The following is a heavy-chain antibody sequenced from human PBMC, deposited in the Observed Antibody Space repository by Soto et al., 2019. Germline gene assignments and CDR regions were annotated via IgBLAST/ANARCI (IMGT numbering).Heavy chain of an antibody. Sequence: PSETLSLTCTVSGGSISSGGYYWSWIRQHPGKGLEWNGYIYYSGSTYYNPSLKSRVTISVDTSKNQFSLKLSSVTAADTAVYYCARGVGDDSSSWEIIFAHYYYGMDVWGQGTTVTVSS. CDR1: GGSISSGGYY. D-gene: IGHD6-13*01. CDR3: ARGVGDDSSSWEIIFAHYYYGMDV. V-gene: IGHV4-31*03. J-gene: IGHJ6*02. CDR2: IYYSGST.